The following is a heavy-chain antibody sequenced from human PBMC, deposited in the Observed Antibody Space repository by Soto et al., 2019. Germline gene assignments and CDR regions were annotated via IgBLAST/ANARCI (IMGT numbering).Heavy chain of an antibody. CDR2: IYYSGST. D-gene: IGHD1-1*01. CDR3: ARLQNWKYDY. J-gene: IGHJ4*02. CDR1: GGSISSSSYY. Sequence: PSETLSLTCTVSGGSISSSSYYWGWIRQPPGKGLEWIGSIYYSGSTYYNPSLKSRVTISVDTSKNQFSLKLSSVTAADTAVYYCARLQNWKYDYWGQGTLVTVSS. V-gene: IGHV4-39*01.